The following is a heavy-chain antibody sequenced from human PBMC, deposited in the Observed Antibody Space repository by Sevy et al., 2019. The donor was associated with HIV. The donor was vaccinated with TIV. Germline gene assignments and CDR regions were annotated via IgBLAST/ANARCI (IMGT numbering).Heavy chain of an antibody. CDR2: ISGSGGSGDKT. D-gene: IGHD3-22*01. J-gene: IGHJ4*02. V-gene: IGHV3-23*01. CDR1: GFIFSNYG. Sequence: GGSLRLSCAASGFIFSNYGMSWVRQAPGKGLEWVSGISGSGGSGDKTNYADSVKGRFTISRDDSKNSLYLQLNSLRAEDTAIYYCARKYDSSGYFDYWGQGTLVTVSS. CDR3: ARKYDSSGYFDY.